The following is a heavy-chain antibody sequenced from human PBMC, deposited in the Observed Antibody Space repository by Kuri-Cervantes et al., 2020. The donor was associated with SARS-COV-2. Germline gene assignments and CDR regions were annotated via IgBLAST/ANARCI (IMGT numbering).Heavy chain of an antibody. CDR3: ARISWSGYYATGWFDP. D-gene: IGHD3-3*01. J-gene: IGHJ5*02. CDR1: GFTFSSYS. V-gene: IGHV3-21*01. Sequence: GGSLRLSCAASGFTFSSYSMNWVRQAPGKGLEWVSSISSSSSYIYYADSVKGRFTISRDNAKNSLYLQMNSLRDEDTAVYYCARISWSGYYATGWFDPWGQGTLVTVSS. CDR2: ISSSSSYI.